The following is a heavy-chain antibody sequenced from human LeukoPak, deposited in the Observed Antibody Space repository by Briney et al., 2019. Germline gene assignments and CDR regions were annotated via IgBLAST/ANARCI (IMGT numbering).Heavy chain of an antibody. CDR3: ATLYGSGSYPPKDY. Sequence: SETLSLTCAASGGSISTGGYYWSWIRQPPGKGLEWIGSIYYSGSTYYNPSLKSRVTISVDTSKNQFSLKLSSVTAADTAVYYCATLYGSGSYPPKDYWGQGTLVTVSS. J-gene: IGHJ4*02. CDR1: GGSISTGGYY. V-gene: IGHV4-39*01. D-gene: IGHD3-10*01. CDR2: IYYSGST.